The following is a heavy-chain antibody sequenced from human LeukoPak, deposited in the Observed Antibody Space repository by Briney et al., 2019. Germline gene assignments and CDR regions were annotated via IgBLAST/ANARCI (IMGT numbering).Heavy chain of an antibody. V-gene: IGHV3-7*03. CDR3: ARGGGLDV. Sequence: GGSLRLSCAASGFTLSSYWMNWARQAPGKGLEWVASINHNGNVNYYVDSVKGRFTISKDNAKNSLYLQMSNLRAEDTAVYFCARGGGLDVWGQGATVTVSS. CDR2: INHNGNVN. J-gene: IGHJ6*02. D-gene: IGHD3-16*01. CDR1: GFTLSSYW.